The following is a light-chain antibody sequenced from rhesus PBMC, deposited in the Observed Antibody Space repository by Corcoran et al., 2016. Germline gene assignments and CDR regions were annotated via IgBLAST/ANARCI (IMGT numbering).Light chain of an antibody. CDR1: QGISNY. CDR2: SPS. V-gene: IGKV1S14*01. J-gene: IGKJ1*01. Sequence: DIQMTQSPSSLSASVGDTVTITCRASQGISNYLAWYKQKPGKAPKPLIYSPSNLESGVPSRFNGSGSGTDFTLTISSLQPEDFSTYYCQQHNSYPPTFGQGTKVEIK. CDR3: QQHNSYPPT.